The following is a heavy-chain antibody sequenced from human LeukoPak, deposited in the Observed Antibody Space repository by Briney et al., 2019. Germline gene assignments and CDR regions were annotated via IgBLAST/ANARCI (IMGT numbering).Heavy chain of an antibody. D-gene: IGHD6-19*01. V-gene: IGHV3-30-3*01. Sequence: PGGSLRLSCAASGFTFSNYDMHWVRQAPGKGLEWVAVISYDGSNEYYADSVKGRFTISRDNSKNTLFLQMNSLRAEDTAVYYCARGYSSGWYDKLDYWGQGTLVTVSS. CDR2: ISYDGSNE. CDR1: GFTFSNYD. J-gene: IGHJ4*02. CDR3: ARGYSSGWYDKLDY.